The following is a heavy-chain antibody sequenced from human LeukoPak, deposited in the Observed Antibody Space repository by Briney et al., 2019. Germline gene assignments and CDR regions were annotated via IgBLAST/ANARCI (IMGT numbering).Heavy chain of an antibody. CDR2: IIPKSGAT. V-gene: IGHV1-2*02. CDR1: GYTFSDYF. D-gene: IGHD3-10*01. J-gene: IGHJ4*02. CDR3: ARDGDYGSGSPNFDY. Sequence: GASVKVSCNASGYTFSDYFIHWVRQAPGQGLEWMAWIIPKSGATNYSQKFRDRVTVTSDTSTAYMDLSRLTSDDTAVYYCARDGDYGSGSPNFDYLGQGTLVTVSS.